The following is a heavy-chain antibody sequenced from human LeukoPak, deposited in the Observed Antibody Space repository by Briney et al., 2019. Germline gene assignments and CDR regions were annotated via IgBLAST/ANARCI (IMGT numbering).Heavy chain of an antibody. D-gene: IGHD6-13*01. CDR3: ARDSRAIAAASGDY. CDR1: GFTFSSYS. CDR2: ISSSSSYI. V-gene: IGHV3-21*01. Sequence: GGSLRLSCAASGFTFSSYSMNWVRQAPGKGLEWVSSISSSSSYIYYADSVKGRFTISRDNAKNSLYLQMNSLRAEDTAVYYCARDSRAIAAASGDYWGQGTLVTVSS. J-gene: IGHJ4*02.